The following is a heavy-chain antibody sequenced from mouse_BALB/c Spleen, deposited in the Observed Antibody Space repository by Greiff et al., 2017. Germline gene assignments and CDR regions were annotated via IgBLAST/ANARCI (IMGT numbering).Heavy chain of an antibody. CDR1: GFTFSSFG. D-gene: IGHD4-1*01. CDR3: AKVPPWDNYAMDY. Sequence: EVKLMESGGGLVQPGGSRKLSCAASGFTFSSFGMHWVRQAPEKGLEWVAYISSGSSTIYYADTVKGRFTISRDNPKNTLFLQMTSLRSEDTAMYYCAKVPPWDNYAMDYWGQGTSVTVSS. J-gene: IGHJ4*01. CDR2: ISSGSSTI. V-gene: IGHV5-17*02.